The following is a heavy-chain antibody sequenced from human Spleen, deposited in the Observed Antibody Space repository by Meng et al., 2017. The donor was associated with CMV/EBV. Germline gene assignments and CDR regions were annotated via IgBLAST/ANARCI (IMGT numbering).Heavy chain of an antibody. D-gene: IGHD6-19*01. J-gene: IGHJ4*02. CDR1: GFTFSRYW. V-gene: IGHV3-7*01. CDR2: INQDGSDK. CDR3: ARDFPMQWLADWFDY. Sequence: GGSLRLSCAASGFTFSRYWMSWVRQTPGMGLEWLANINQDGSDKYYVDSVKGRFTISRDNAKNSLYLQMNSLRAEDTAVYYCARDFPMQWLADWFDYWGQGTLVTVSS.